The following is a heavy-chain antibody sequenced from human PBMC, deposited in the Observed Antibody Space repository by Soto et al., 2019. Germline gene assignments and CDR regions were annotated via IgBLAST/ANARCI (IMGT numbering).Heavy chain of an antibody. J-gene: IGHJ4*02. CDR2: ISSSSSTI. V-gene: IGHV3-48*02. Sequence: GGSLRLSCAASGFTFSSYSMNWVRQAPGKGLEWVSYISSSSSTIYYADSVKGRFTISRDNAKNSLYLQMNSLRDEDTAVYYCAREEYYDSSGSPDRWGQGTLVTVSS. D-gene: IGHD3-22*01. CDR3: AREEYYDSSGSPDR. CDR1: GFTFSSYS.